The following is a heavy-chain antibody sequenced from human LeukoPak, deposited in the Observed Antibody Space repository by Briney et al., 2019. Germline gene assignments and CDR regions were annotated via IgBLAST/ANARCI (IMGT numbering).Heavy chain of an antibody. Sequence: GGSLRLSCAASGFTFSSYWMNWVRQAPGKGLEWVSSISSSGSYIYYADSVKGRFTISRDNAKNSLYLQMNSLRPEDTAVYYCARGVGKSGAFDIWGQGTMVTVSS. CDR2: ISSSGSYI. CDR3: ARGVGKSGAFDI. D-gene: IGHD2-15*01. CDR1: GFTFSSYW. J-gene: IGHJ3*02. V-gene: IGHV3-21*01.